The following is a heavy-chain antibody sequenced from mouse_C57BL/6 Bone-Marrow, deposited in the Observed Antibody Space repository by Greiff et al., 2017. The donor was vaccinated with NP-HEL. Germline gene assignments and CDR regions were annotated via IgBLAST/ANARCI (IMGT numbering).Heavy chain of an antibody. D-gene: IGHD1-1*02. J-gene: IGHJ1*03. CDR1: GYTFTSYG. Sequence: QVQLQQSGAELARPGASVKLSCKASGYTFTSYGISWVKQRTGQGLEWIGEIYPRSGNTYYNEKFKGKATLTADKSSSTAYMELRSLTSEDSAVYFCARGDYGPSGRYFDVWGTGTTVTVSS. CDR2: IYPRSGNT. CDR3: ARGDYGPSGRYFDV. V-gene: IGHV1-81*01.